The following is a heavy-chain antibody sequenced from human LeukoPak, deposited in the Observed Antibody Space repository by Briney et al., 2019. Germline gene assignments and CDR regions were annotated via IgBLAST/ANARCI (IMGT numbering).Heavy chain of an antibody. CDR2: IYTSGST. CDR3: ASKSYSTGWWYFDY. J-gene: IGHJ4*02. Sequence: SETLSLTCTVSGGSISSGSYYWSWIRQPAGKGLEWIGRIYTSGSTNYNPSLKGRVTISVDTSKNQFSLKLSSVTAADTAVYYCASKSYSTGWWYFDYWGQGTLVTVSS. CDR1: GGSISSGSYY. D-gene: IGHD6-19*01. V-gene: IGHV4-61*02.